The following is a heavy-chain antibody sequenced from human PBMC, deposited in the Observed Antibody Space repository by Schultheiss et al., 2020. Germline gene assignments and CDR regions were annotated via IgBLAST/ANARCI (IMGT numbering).Heavy chain of an antibody. J-gene: IGHJ4*02. CDR1: GFTFSSYR. Sequence: GESLKISCAASGFTFSSYRMNWVRQAPGKGLEWVSYISSSSSYIYYADSVKGRFTISRDNAKNSLYLQMNSLRAEDTAVYYCARGHYYDSSAYYPFDYWGQGTLVTVSS. D-gene: IGHD3-22*01. CDR3: ARGHYYDSSAYYPFDY. CDR2: ISSSSSYI. V-gene: IGHV3-21*05.